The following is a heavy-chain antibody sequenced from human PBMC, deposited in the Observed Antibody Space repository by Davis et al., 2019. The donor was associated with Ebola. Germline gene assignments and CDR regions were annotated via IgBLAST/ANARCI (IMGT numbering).Heavy chain of an antibody. CDR2: ISSSSSYI. J-gene: IGHJ3*02. D-gene: IGHD3-3*01. Sequence: GESLKISCAASGFTFSSYSMNWVRQAPGKGLEWVSSISSSSSYIYYADSVKGRFTISRDNAKNSLYLQMNSLRAEDTAVYYCARDITIFGVVTIEAFDIWGQGTMVTVSS. CDR1: GFTFSSYS. CDR3: ARDITIFGVVTIEAFDI. V-gene: IGHV3-21*01.